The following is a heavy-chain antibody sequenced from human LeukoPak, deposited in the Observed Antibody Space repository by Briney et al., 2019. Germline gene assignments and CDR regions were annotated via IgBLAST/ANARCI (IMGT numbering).Heavy chain of an antibody. Sequence: GGSLRLSCAASGFTFSSYAMSWVRQAPGKGLEWVSAISGSGGSRYYADSVKGRFTISRDNSKNTLYLQMNSLRAEDTAVYYCARDHSSGWYRYFQHWGQGTLVTVSS. J-gene: IGHJ1*01. V-gene: IGHV3-23*01. CDR3: ARDHSSGWYRYFQH. CDR1: GFTFSSYA. D-gene: IGHD6-19*01. CDR2: ISGSGGSR.